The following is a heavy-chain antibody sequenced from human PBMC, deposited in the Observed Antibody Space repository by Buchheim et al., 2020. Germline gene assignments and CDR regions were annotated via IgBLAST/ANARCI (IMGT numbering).Heavy chain of an antibody. CDR3: ASPGADCSGGSCSNPSTGFDY. V-gene: IGHV4-4*02. D-gene: IGHD2-15*01. Sequence: QVQLQESGPGLVKPSGTLSLTCAVSGGSISSSNWWSWVRQPPGKGLEWIGEIYHSGSTNYNPSLKSRVPLSVDKSKKQFPLKLSSVTAADTAVYYCASPGADCSGGSCSNPSTGFDYWGQGTL. CDR1: GGSISSSNW. J-gene: IGHJ4*02. CDR2: IYHSGST.